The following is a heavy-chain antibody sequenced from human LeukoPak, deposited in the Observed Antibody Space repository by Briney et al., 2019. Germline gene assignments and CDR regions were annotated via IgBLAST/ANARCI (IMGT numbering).Heavy chain of an antibody. CDR2: ISSSSSYI. V-gene: IGHV3-21*01. J-gene: IGHJ4*02. D-gene: IGHD3-3*01. Sequence: GGSLRLSCAASGFTFSSYSMNWVRQAPGKGLEWVSSISSSSSYIYYADSVKGRFTISRDNAKNSLYLQMNGLRAEDTAVYYCARAGPYDFWSGYSGDFDYWGQGTLVTVSS. CDR3: ARAGPYDFWSGYSGDFDY. CDR1: GFTFSSYS.